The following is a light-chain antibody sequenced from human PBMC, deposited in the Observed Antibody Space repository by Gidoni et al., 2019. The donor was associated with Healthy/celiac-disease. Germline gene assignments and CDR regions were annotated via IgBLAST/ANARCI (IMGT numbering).Light chain of an antibody. V-gene: IGKV4-1*01. Sequence: DIVMTRAPASPAVPLGERATIDCKSSQSVLYSSNNKNYLAWYQQKPGQPPKLLIYWASTRESGVPDRFSGSGPGTDFTLTISSLQAEDVAVYYCQQYYSTPPTFGQGTRLEIK. CDR3: QQYYSTPPT. CDR1: QSVLYSSNNKNY. J-gene: IGKJ5*01. CDR2: WAS.